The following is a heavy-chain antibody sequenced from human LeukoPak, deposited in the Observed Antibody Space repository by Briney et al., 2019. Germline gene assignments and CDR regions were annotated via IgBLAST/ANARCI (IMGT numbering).Heavy chain of an antibody. Sequence: ASVKVSCKVSGYTLTELSTHWVRQAPGKGLEWMGGFDPEDGETIYAQKFQGRVTMTEDTSTDTANMELSSLRSEDTAVYYCATEVSPYYDFWSGYYMDVWGKGTTVTVSS. CDR1: GYTLTELS. CDR3: ATEVSPYYDFWSGYYMDV. V-gene: IGHV1-24*01. D-gene: IGHD3-3*01. J-gene: IGHJ6*03. CDR2: FDPEDGET.